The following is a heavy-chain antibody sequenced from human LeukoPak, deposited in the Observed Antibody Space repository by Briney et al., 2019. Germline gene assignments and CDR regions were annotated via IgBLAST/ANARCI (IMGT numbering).Heavy chain of an antibody. CDR2: INPTTGGT. CDR1: GYTFTDYY. V-gene: IGHV1-2*02. Sequence: ASVKVSCKASGYTFTDYYIHRVRQAPGQGFEWMGWINPTTGGTKYARKFQGRVTLTRDTSITAVYMELSRLRSDDTAVYYCASDRVVADYWGQGTLVTVSS. J-gene: IGHJ4*02. D-gene: IGHD3-22*01. CDR3: ASDRVVADY.